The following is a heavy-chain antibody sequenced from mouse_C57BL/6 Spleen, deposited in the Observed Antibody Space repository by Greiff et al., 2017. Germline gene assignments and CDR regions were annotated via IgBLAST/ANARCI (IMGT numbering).Heavy chain of an antibody. J-gene: IGHJ2*01. Sequence: VQLQQSVAELVRPGASVKLSCTASGFNFKNTYMHWVKQRPEQGLEWIGRIDPANGNTKYAPKFQGKATIAADTSSNTAYLQLSSLTSEDTAIYDSARPLITTVVAPLDWGQGTTLTVSS. D-gene: IGHD1-1*01. CDR2: IDPANGNT. CDR3: ARPLITTVVAPLD. V-gene: IGHV14-3*01. CDR1: GFNFKNTY.